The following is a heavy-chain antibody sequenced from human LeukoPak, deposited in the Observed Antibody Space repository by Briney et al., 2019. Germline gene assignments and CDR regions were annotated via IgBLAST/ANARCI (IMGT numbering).Heavy chain of an antibody. CDR2: TNQRGES. Sequence: SETLSLTCAVNGASFSGYYWSWIRQPPGKELEWIGETNQRGESSKNPSLKSRVTISLDTSKNQFSLKLSSVTAADTAVYYCARDLIVGAIDYYYMDVWGKGTTVTVSS. CDR1: GASFSGYY. V-gene: IGHV4-34*01. D-gene: IGHD1-26*01. CDR3: ARDLIVGAIDYYYMDV. J-gene: IGHJ6*03.